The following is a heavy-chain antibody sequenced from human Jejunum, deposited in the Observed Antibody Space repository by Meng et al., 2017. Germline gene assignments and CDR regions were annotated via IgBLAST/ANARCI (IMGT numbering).Heavy chain of an antibody. CDR3: VASSDSFAQSGSFDY. Sequence: GESLKTSCAASGFTFSNYEMNWVRQAPGKVLEWLSYISRSGRTIYYAASVKGRFTISTDSAKNSLYLQMNSLRVEDTAVYYCVASSDSFAQSGSFDYWGQGTMVTVSS. CDR1: GFTFSNYE. V-gene: IGHV3-48*03. CDR2: ISRSGRTI. D-gene: IGHD3-22*01. J-gene: IGHJ4*01.